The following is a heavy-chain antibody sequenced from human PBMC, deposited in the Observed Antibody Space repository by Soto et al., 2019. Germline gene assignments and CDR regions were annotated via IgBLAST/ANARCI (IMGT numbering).Heavy chain of an antibody. Sequence: GGSLRLSCAASGFTFNTYVLPWVRQAPGKGLEWVAVISYDGSEKYYVDSVKGRFTISKDNPKNTLYLQMNSLRPEDTAVYYCAKSPNFYCSSPNCYKYYFDHWGQGTRVTVSS. CDR2: ISYDGSEK. J-gene: IGHJ4*02. CDR3: AKSPNFYCSSPNCYKYYFDH. D-gene: IGHD2-2*02. V-gene: IGHV3-30*18. CDR1: GFTFNTYV.